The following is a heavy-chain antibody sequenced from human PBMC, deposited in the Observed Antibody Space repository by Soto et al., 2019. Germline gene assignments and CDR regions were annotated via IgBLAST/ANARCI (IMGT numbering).Heavy chain of an antibody. J-gene: IGHJ5*02. V-gene: IGHV4-39*01. D-gene: IGHD6-6*01. Sequence: PSETLSLTCTVSGGSISSSSYYWGWIRQPPGKGLEWIGSIYYSGSTYYNPSLKSRVTISVDTSKNQFSLKLSSVTAADTAVYYCARQPPMAARPPSFNPWGQGTLVTVSS. CDR2: IYYSGST. CDR1: GGSISSSSYY. CDR3: ARQPPMAARPPSFNP.